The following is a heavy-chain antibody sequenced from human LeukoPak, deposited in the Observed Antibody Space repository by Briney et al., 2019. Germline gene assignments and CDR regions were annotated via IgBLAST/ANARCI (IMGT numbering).Heavy chain of an antibody. CDR3: ARDQYYYDSRALKYYFDY. D-gene: IGHD3-22*01. V-gene: IGHV4-4*07. CDR2: IYTSGST. CDR1: GGSITSYY. Sequence: PSETLSLTCTVSGGSITSYYWSWIRQPAGKGLEWIGRIYTSGSTNYNPSPKSRVTMSVDTSKNQFSLKLSSVTAADTAVYYCARDQYYYDSRALKYYFDYWGQGTLVTVSS. J-gene: IGHJ4*02.